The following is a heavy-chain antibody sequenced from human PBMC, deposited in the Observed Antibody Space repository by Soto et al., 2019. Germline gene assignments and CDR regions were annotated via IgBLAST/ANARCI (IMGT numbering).Heavy chain of an antibody. V-gene: IGHV1-3*01. CDR3: ARATVVTLIIAASAFDI. D-gene: IGHD2-21*02. J-gene: IGHJ3*02. Sequence: ASVKVSCKASGYTFTSYAMHWVRQAPGQRLEWMGWINAGNGNTKYSQKFQGRVTITRDTSASTAYMELSSLRSEDTAVYYCARATVVTLIIAASAFDIWGQGTMVTVSS. CDR2: INAGNGNT. CDR1: GYTFTSYA.